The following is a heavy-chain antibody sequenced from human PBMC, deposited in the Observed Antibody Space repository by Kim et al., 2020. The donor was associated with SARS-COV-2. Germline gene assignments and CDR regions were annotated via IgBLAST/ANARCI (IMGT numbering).Heavy chain of an antibody. CDR2: ISAYNGNT. CDR3: ARDLWRVRWAVTTRRDAFDI. J-gene: IGHJ3*02. Sequence: ASVKVSCKASGYTFTSYGISWVRQAPGQGLEWMGWISAYNGNTNYAQKLQGRVTMTTDTSTSTAYMELRSLRSDDTAVYYCARDLWRVRWAVTTRRDAFDIWGQGTMVTVSS. V-gene: IGHV1-18*01. CDR1: GYTFTSYG. D-gene: IGHD4-17*01.